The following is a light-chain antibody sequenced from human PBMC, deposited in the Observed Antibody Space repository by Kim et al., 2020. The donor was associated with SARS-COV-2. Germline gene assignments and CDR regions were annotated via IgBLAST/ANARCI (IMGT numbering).Light chain of an antibody. V-gene: IGKV1-39*01. CDR3: QQSYGISWT. CDR2: AAS. J-gene: IGKJ1*01. CDR1: QSISTY. Sequence: DIQMTQSPSSLSAYVGDRVTITCRASQSISTYLNWFQQKPGKPPKLLIYAASNLQRGVPSRFSGSGSGTDFTLTISSLQAEDFASYFCQQSYGISWTFGQGTKVDSK.